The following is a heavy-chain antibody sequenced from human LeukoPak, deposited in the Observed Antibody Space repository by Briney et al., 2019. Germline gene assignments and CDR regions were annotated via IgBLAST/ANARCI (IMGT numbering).Heavy chain of an antibody. D-gene: IGHD3-10*01. V-gene: IGHV4-39*07. CDR1: GDITHY. J-gene: IGHJ4*02. CDR2: IYFSGSA. Sequence: PSETLSLTCTVSGDITHYWGWIRQPPGKGLECIGSIYFSGSAYYNPSLRSRVTISVAPSKRQFSLKLSSVTAADTAVYYCARAAGYSYGSGSYDYWGQGTLVTVSS. CDR3: ARAAGYSYGSGSYDY.